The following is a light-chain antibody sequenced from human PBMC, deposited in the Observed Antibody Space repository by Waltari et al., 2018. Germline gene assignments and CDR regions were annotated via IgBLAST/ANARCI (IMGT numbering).Light chain of an antibody. Sequence: DIQMTQSPSSVSASVGDRVTITCRASQGIRTWLTWYQQKPGKVPQVLIYAASTLQSGVPSRFSGSASGTDFTLTISSLQPEDVATYYCQQGNSFPLTFGGGTKVEIK. J-gene: IGKJ4*01. V-gene: IGKV1-12*01. CDR2: AAS. CDR1: QGIRTW. CDR3: QQGNSFPLT.